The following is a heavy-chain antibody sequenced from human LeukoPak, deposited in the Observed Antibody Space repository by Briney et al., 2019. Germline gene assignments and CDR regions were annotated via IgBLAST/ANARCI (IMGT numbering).Heavy chain of an antibody. CDR3: ARDYGDIPPDWYYDL. J-gene: IGHJ2*01. Sequence: PSETLSLTCTVSGGSISGYYWNWIRQPAGKGLEWIGRIYTSGSTNYNPSLKSRVTMSVDMSKNQFSLKLRSVTAADTAVYYCARDYGDIPPDWYYDLWGRGTLVTVSS. V-gene: IGHV4-4*07. CDR1: GGSISGYY. D-gene: IGHD4-17*01. CDR2: IYTSGST.